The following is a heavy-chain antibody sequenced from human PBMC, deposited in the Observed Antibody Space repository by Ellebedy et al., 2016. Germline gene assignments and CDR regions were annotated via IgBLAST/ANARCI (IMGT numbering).Heavy chain of an antibody. J-gene: IGHJ4*02. D-gene: IGHD6-13*01. CDR3: AKDRAAAGTVVYSWYYFDY. Sequence: GESLKISXAASGFTFSSYAMSWVRQAPGKGLEWVSAISGSGGSTYYADSVKGRFTISRDNSKNTLYLQMNSLRAEDTAVYYCAKDRAAAGTVVYSWYYFDYWGQGTLVTVSS. V-gene: IGHV3-23*01. CDR1: GFTFSSYA. CDR2: ISGSGGST.